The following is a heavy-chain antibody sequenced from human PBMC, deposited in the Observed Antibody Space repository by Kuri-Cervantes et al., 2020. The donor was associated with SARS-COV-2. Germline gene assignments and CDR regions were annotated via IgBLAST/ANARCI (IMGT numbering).Heavy chain of an antibody. V-gene: IGHV1-2*02. CDR2: INPNSGGT. D-gene: IGHD4-23*01. CDR1: GYTFTGYY. CDR3: ASFGSVYGGSSGNAFDI. Sequence: ASVKVSCKASGYTFTGYYMHWVRQAPGQGLEWMGWINPNSGGTNYAQKFQGRVTMTRDTSISTAYMELSRLRSDDTAVYYCASFGSVYGGSSGNAFDIWGQGTMVTVSS. J-gene: IGHJ3*02.